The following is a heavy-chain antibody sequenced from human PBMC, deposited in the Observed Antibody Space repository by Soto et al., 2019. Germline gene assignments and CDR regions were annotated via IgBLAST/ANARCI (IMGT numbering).Heavy chain of an antibody. CDR2: IYSGGST. CDR1: GFPVSSNY. Sequence: PGGSLRLSCAASGFPVSSNYMSWVRQAPGKGLEWVSVIYSGGSTYYADSVKGRFTISRDNSKNTLYLQMNSLRAEDTAVYYCARRGHTYFDYWGQGTLVTVSS. J-gene: IGHJ4*02. V-gene: IGHV3-66*01. CDR3: ARRGHTYFDY.